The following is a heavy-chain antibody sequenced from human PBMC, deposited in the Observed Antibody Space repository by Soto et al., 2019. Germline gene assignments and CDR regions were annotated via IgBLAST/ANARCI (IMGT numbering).Heavy chain of an antibody. D-gene: IGHD6-6*01. CDR1: GYSFTIYC. V-gene: IGHV5-51*01. CDR3: ARQSIAAHPWYFDY. J-gene: IGHJ4*02. CDR2: IYPGDSDT. Sequence: GESLKISCNGSGYSFTIYCIGLVLQMPGKGLEWMGIIYPGDSDTRYSPSFQGQVTISADKSISTAYLQWSSLKASDTAMYYCARQSIAAHPWYFDYWGQGTLVTVSS.